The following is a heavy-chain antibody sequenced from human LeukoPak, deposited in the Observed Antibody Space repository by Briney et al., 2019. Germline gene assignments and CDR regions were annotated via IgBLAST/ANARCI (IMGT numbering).Heavy chain of an antibody. CDR1: GGSFSGYY. Sequence: SETLSLTCAVSGGSFSGYYWSWIRQSPGKGLEWIGETYRSGSTNYNPSLKSRVTISLDTSKNQFSLKLSSVTAADTAVYYCARTTEGGYTYDYFYYYYMDVWGKGTTVTISS. CDR3: ARTTEGGYTYDYFYYYYMDV. D-gene: IGHD5-18*01. V-gene: IGHV4-34*01. J-gene: IGHJ6*03. CDR2: TYRSGST.